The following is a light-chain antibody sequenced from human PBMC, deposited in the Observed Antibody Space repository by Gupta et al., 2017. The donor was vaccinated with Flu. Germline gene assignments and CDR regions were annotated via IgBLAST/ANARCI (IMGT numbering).Light chain of an antibody. Sequence: GDRVTITCRASQGISNYLAWYQQKPGKVPKLLIYAASTLQSGVPSRFSGSGSGTDFTLTISSLQPEDVATYYCQKDNSAPWTFGQGTKVEIK. V-gene: IGKV1-27*01. J-gene: IGKJ1*01. CDR3: QKDNSAPWT. CDR1: QGISNY. CDR2: AAS.